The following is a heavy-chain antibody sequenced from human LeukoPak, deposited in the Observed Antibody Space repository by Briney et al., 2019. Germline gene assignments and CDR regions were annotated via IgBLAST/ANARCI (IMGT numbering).Heavy chain of an antibody. CDR2: ISAYNGNT. CDR1: GYTFTSYG. V-gene: IGHV1-18*01. Sequence: ASVKVSCKASGYTFTSYGISWVRQAPGQGLEWMGWISAYNGNTNYAQKLQGRVTVTTDTSTSTAYMELRSLRSDDTAVYYCARGIVVVPAAIAFDYWGQGTLVTVSS. J-gene: IGHJ4*02. D-gene: IGHD2-2*02. CDR3: ARGIVVVPAAIAFDY.